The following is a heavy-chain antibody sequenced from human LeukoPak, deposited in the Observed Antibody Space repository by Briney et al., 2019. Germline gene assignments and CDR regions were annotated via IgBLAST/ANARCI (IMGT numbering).Heavy chain of an antibody. CDR3: ARYIPARPGFDY. CDR1: GGSISGYY. V-gene: IGHV4-4*07. CDR2: IYTSGST. Sequence: SETLSLTCTVSGGSISGYYWSWIRQPAGKGLEWSGRIYTSGSTNYNPSLKSRVTMSVDTSKNQFSLKLSSVTVADTAVYYCARYIPARPGFDYWGQGTLVTVSS. D-gene: IGHD6-6*01. J-gene: IGHJ4*02.